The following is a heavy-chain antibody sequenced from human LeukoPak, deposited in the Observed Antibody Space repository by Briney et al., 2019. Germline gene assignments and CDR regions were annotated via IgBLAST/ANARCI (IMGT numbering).Heavy chain of an antibody. CDR3: AKFRGGATPNYYFDY. V-gene: IGHV3-23*01. D-gene: IGHD3-16*01. CDR2: IGGSGGRR. Sequence: PGGSLRLSCAASGFTFSSYAMSWVRQAPGKGLEWVSGIGGSGGRRYYADSVKGRFTISRDNSKNTLYLQMNSLRVEDTAVYYCAKFRGGATPNYYFDYWGQGTLVTVSS. CDR1: GFTFSSYA. J-gene: IGHJ4*02.